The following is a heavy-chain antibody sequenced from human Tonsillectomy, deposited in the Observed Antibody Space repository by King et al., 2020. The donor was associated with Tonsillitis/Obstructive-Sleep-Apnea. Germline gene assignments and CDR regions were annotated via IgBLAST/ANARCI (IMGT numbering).Heavy chain of an antibody. CDR1: GDSLRSSSYY. Sequence: QLQESGPGLVKPSETLSLTCTVSGDSLRSSSYYWGWIRQPPGKGLEWIGNIYSSGNTYYNPSLKSRVTRSGDTSKNQFSLKLSSVTAADTAVFYCAAVPPGVPPFNRFDPWGQGTLVTVSS. J-gene: IGHJ5*02. CDR2: IYSSGNT. V-gene: IGHV4-39*01. D-gene: IGHD1-1*01. CDR3: AAVPPGVPPFNRFDP.